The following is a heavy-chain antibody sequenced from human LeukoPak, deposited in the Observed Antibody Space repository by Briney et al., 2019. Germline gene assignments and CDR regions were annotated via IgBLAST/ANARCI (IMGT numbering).Heavy chain of an antibody. CDR3: AKSGKNHFFGSRGYYAGVAFDI. Sequence: GGSLRLSCAASGFTFDDYAMHWVRQAPGKGLEWVSGISWNGGSIGYADSVKGRFTISRDNAKNSLYLQMNSLRAEDTAFVYCAKSGKNHFFGSRGYYAGVAFDIWGQGTMVTVSS. CDR2: ISWNGGSI. V-gene: IGHV3-9*01. D-gene: IGHD3-22*01. CDR1: GFTFDDYA. J-gene: IGHJ3*02.